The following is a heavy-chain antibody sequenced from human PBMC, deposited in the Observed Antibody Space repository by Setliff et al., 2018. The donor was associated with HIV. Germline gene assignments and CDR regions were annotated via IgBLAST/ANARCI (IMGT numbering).Heavy chain of an antibody. D-gene: IGHD3-3*02. J-gene: IGHJ6*02. CDR1: GFTFRSYW. CDR3: TRKLAPGHGMDV. V-gene: IGHV3-7*04. CDR2: IKDDGRDK. Sequence: GGSLRLSCVASGFTFRSYWMSWVRQAPGKRPEWVANIKDDGRDKFYLDSVKGRFTISRDNANNSLYLQMDSLRVEDTTVYYCTRKLAPGHGMDVWGQGTTVTVSS.